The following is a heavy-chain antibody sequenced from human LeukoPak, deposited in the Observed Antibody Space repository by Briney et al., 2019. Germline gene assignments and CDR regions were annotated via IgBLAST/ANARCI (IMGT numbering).Heavy chain of an antibody. V-gene: IGHV1-24*01. CDR2: FDPEDGET. Sequence: ASVKVSCKVSGYTLTELSMHWVRQAPGKGLEWMGGFDPEDGETIYAQKFQGRVTMTEGTSTDTAYMELSSLRSEDTAVYYCATDPGGYDDFDYWGQGTLVTVSS. CDR1: GYTLTELS. CDR3: ATDPGGYDDFDY. J-gene: IGHJ4*02. D-gene: IGHD5-12*01.